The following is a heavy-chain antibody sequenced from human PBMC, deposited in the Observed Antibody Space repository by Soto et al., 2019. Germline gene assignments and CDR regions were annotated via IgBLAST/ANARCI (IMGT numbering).Heavy chain of an antibody. V-gene: IGHV3-7*01. CDR2: IKEDGSEK. Sequence: GGALRLSCADSRFTFSGYWMYWVRQAPGKGLEWVANIKEDGSEKNYVDSVRGRFTISRDNAKSSLYLQMNSLRAEDTAVYYCARGARIWAQRTMVTVSS. J-gene: IGHJ3*02. CDR3: ARGARI. CDR1: RFTFSGYW.